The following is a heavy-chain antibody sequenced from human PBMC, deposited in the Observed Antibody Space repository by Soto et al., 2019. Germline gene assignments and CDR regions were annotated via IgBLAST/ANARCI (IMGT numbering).Heavy chain of an antibody. CDR2: IYPGDSDT. V-gene: IGHV5-51*01. CDR3: ARVRDYDFWSGYYPSHYYYYGMDV. J-gene: IGHJ6*02. CDR1: GYSFTSYW. D-gene: IGHD3-3*01. Sequence: GESLKISCKGSGYSFTSYWIGWVRQMPGKVLEWMGIIYPGDSDTRYSPSFQGQVTISADKSISTAYLQWSSLKASDTAMYYCARVRDYDFWSGYYPSHYYYYGMDVWGQGXTVTVSS.